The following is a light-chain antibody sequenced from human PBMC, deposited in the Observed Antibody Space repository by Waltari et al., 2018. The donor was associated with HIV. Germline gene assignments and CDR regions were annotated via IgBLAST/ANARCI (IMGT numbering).Light chain of an antibody. CDR3: QSYDSTNHVV. V-gene: IGLV6-57*02. J-gene: IGLJ2*01. Sequence: NFMLTPPPSASESPGTTVTIPCSASSRSIGTSYVHSSQQRPGSAPTTVIYEDNRRPSGVPDRFSGSIDSSSNSASLTISGLKTEDEADYYCQSYDSTNHVVFGGGTKLTVL. CDR2: EDN. CDR1: SRSIGTSY.